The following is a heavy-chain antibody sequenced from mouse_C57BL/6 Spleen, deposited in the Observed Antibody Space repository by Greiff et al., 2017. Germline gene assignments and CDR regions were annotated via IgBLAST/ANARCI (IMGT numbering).Heavy chain of an antibody. V-gene: IGHV14-4*01. CDR2: IDPENGDT. J-gene: IGHJ3*01. CDR1: GFNIKDDY. CDR3: TYYDYFRFAY. Sequence: EVQLQQSGAELVRPGASVKLSCTASGFNIKDDYMHWVKQRPEQGLEWIGWIDPENGDTEYASKFQGKATITADTSSNTAYLQLSSLTSEDTAVYYCTYYDYFRFAYWGQGTLVTVSA. D-gene: IGHD2-4*01.